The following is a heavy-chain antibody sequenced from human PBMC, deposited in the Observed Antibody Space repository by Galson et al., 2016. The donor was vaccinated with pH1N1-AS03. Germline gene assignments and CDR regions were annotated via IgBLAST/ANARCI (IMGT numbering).Heavy chain of an antibody. CDR1: GGSITSYY. V-gene: IGHV4-59*08. Sequence: LTCTVSGGSITSYYWTWIRQPPGKGLEWIGYISDAGSTKYNPSLKSRVTISIDMSKKQFSLKLSSVTAADTSVYYCAIYTSTAADYWGQGTLVTVSS. D-gene: IGHD2/OR15-2a*01. J-gene: IGHJ4*02. CDR3: AIYTSTAADY. CDR2: ISDAGST.